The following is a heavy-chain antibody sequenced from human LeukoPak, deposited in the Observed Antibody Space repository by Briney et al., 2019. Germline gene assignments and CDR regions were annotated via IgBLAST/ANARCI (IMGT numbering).Heavy chain of an antibody. CDR2: IKQDGSEK. J-gene: IGHJ4*02. D-gene: IGHD2-15*01. CDR1: GFTFGTYW. CDR3: ARQRRYCSGDSCYQRTFDF. Sequence: GGSLRLSCAASGFTFGTYWMTWVRQAPGKGLEWVANIKQDGSEKYYVDSVRGRFTISRDNAKNSVYMQMNSLGAEDTAVYSCARQRRYCSGDSCYQRTFDFWGQGTLVTVSS. V-gene: IGHV3-7*01.